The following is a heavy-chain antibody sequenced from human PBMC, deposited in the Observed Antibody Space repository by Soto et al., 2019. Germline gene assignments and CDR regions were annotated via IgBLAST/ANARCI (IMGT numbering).Heavy chain of an antibody. Sequence: GGSLRLSCAASGFVFSNYAMTWVRQGPGRGLEWVSTTSFSGGRTYYADSVKGRFTISRDNSNNTLFLQMSSLRAEDTAIYYCAKDSRAYCGSDCSKDYWGQGTLVTVS. V-gene: IGHV3-23*01. CDR1: GFVFSNYA. D-gene: IGHD2-21*02. CDR3: AKDSRAYCGSDCSKDY. J-gene: IGHJ4*02. CDR2: TSFSGGRT.